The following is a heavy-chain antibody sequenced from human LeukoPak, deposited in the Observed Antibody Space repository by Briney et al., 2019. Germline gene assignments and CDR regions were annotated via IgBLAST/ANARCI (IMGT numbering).Heavy chain of an antibody. Sequence: GGSLRLSCAASGFTFSSYAMHWVRQAPGKGLEWVAVISYDGSNKYYADSVKGRFTISRDNSKNTLYLQMNSLRAEDTAVYYCARVAYDTAMVFGPADYWGQGTLVTVSS. CDR3: ARVAYDTAMVFGPADY. CDR2: ISYDGSNK. CDR1: GFTFSSYA. D-gene: IGHD5-18*01. J-gene: IGHJ4*02. V-gene: IGHV3-30-3*01.